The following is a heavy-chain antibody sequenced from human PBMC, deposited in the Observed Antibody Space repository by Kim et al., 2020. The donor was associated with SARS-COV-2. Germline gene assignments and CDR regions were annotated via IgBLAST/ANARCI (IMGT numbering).Heavy chain of an antibody. Sequence: GGSLRLSCAASGFTFGDYAMHWVRQAPGKGLEWVSGISCNSGSIGYADSVKGRFTISRDNAKNSLYLQMNSLRAEDTALYYCAKDKGYSGYDYGDYWGQGTLVTVSS. J-gene: IGHJ4*02. D-gene: IGHD5-12*01. V-gene: IGHV3-9*01. CDR1: GFTFGDYA. CDR2: ISCNSGSI. CDR3: AKDKGYSGYDYGDY.